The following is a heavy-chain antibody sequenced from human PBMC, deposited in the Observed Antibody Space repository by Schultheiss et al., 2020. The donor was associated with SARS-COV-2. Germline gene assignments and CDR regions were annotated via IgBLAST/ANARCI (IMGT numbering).Heavy chain of an antibody. CDR1: GFTFSSYA. CDR2: ISYDGSNK. D-gene: IGHD1-26*01. CDR3: VKDKVGATGY. Sequence: GGSLRLSCAASGFTFSSYAMSWVRQAPGKGLEWVAVISYDGSNKYYADSVKGRFTISRDNSKNTLYLQMNSLRAEDTAVYYCVKDKVGATGYWGQGALVTVSS. V-gene: IGHV3-30-3*01. J-gene: IGHJ4*02.